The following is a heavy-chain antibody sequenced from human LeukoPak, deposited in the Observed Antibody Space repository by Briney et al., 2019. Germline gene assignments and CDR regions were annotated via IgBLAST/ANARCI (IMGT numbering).Heavy chain of an antibody. Sequence: PSETLSLTCAVYGWSFNDYYWNWIRQPPGKGLGWIGEINARGDTSYNPSLKSRVTISVDTSTKQFSLRLTSMIAADTALYYCARGQVPAARGYNWFDPWGQGTLVTVSS. D-gene: IGHD2-2*01. J-gene: IGHJ5*02. V-gene: IGHV4-34*01. CDR1: GWSFNDYY. CDR3: ARGQVPAARGYNWFDP. CDR2: INARGDT.